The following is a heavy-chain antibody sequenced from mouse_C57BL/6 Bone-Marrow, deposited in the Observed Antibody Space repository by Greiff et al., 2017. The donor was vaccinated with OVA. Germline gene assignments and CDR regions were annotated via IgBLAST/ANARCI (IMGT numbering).Heavy chain of an antibody. D-gene: IGHD4-1*01. CDR3: ARRGLGRAY. CDR1: EYAFPSYD. V-gene: IGHV5-2*01. CDR2: INSDGGST. Sequence: EVQLVQSGAGLVQPGASLKLSCESSEYAFPSYDMSWVSQTPDKRLELVAAINSDGGSTYYTDTMKRRFIITRDNTKKTLYMQMSCLMSEGTALYDFARRGLGRAYSGQATLVTVSA. J-gene: IGHJ3*01.